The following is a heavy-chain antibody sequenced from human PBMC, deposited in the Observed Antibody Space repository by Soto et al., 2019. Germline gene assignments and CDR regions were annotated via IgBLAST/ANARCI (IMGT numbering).Heavy chain of an antibody. V-gene: IGHV1-69*02. D-gene: IGHD3-10*01. CDR3: ATSYGSGYRAFDS. J-gene: IGHJ4*02. CDR1: GDTFNFYS. CDR2: INPILSMS. Sequence: QVQLGQSGADVQRPGSSVRVSCKASGDTFNFYSINWVRQAPGLGLQWMGRINPILSMSNYAPRFQGRVTMTADKSTSTAYMELSSLRFEDTAMYYCATSYGSGYRAFDSWGQGALVTVSS.